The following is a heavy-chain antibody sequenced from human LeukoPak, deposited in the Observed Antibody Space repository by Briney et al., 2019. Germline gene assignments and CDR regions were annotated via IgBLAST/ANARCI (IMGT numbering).Heavy chain of an antibody. CDR2: ITSSSSYI. Sequence: PGGSLRLSCTASGFTFSGYSMNWVRQAPGKGLEWVSSITSSSSYIYYAASLKGRFTISRDNAKNSLYLRMNSLRAEDTAVYYCARAPIYCSGGSCYASQIDYWGQGTLVTVSS. V-gene: IGHV3-21*01. CDR3: ARAPIYCSGGSCYASQIDY. D-gene: IGHD2-15*01. CDR1: GFTFSGYS. J-gene: IGHJ4*02.